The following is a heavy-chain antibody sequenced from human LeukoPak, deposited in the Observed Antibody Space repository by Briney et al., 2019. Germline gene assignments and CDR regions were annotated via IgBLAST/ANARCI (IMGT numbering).Heavy chain of an antibody. J-gene: IGHJ3*02. CDR2: ISGSSSTI. CDR1: GLTFSSYN. Sequence: GGSLRLSCAASGLTFSSYNMNWVRQAPGKGLEWVSYISGSSSTIYYADSVKGRFTISRDNAQNSLYLQMNSLRAEDTAVYYCARAFHIWGQGTMVTVSS. V-gene: IGHV3-48*04. CDR3: ARAFHI.